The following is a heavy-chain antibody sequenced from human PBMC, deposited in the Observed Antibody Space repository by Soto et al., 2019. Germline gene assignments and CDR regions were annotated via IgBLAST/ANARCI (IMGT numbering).Heavy chain of an antibody. V-gene: IGHV3-7*01. CDR2: MQQDGSEK. CDR1: GFTFSSYW. J-gene: IGHJ4*02. CDR3: ARGIMTQDY. D-gene: IGHD2-8*01. Sequence: GGSLRLSCAASGFTFSSYWMTWVRQAPGKGLEWVANMQQDGSEKYYVDSVKGRFTISRDNAKNSLYLQMNSLRAEDTAVYYCARGIMTQDYWGQGTLVTVSS.